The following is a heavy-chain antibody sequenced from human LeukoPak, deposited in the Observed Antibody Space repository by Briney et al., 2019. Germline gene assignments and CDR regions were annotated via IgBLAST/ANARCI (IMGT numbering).Heavy chain of an antibody. Sequence: ASVKVSCKASGGTFSSYAISWVRQAPGQGLEWMGGIIPIFGTANYAQKFQGRVTITTDESTSTAYMGLSSLRSEDTAVYYCARDRDYGVWAFDIWGQGTMVTVSS. J-gene: IGHJ3*02. CDR2: IIPIFGTA. V-gene: IGHV1-69*05. D-gene: IGHD4/OR15-4a*01. CDR1: GGTFSSYA. CDR3: ARDRDYGVWAFDI.